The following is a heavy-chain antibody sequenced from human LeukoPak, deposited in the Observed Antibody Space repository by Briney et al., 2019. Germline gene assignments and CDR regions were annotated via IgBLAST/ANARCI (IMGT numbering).Heavy chain of an antibody. Sequence: GGSLRLSCAASGFTFSSYGMHWVRQAPGKGLEWVAFIRCDGSNKYYADSVKGRFTISRDNSKNTLYLQMNSLRAEDTAVYYCAKDRAAWGVLYDILTGYSDYWGQGTLVTVSS. CDR1: GFTFSSYG. D-gene: IGHD3-9*01. J-gene: IGHJ4*02. V-gene: IGHV3-30*02. CDR2: IRCDGSNK. CDR3: AKDRAAWGVLYDILTGYSDY.